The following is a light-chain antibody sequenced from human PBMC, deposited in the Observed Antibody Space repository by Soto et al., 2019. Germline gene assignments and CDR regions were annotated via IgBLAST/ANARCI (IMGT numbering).Light chain of an antibody. Sequence: QTVFTQPASVSGSPGQTITISCTGTSSDVGGYNYVSWYQQHPGKAPKLMIYEVSNRPSGVSNRFSVSKSSNTASLTISGLQAEDEADYYCSSYTSSSTLVFGTGTKVPS. V-gene: IGLV2-14*01. CDR1: SSDVGGYNY. J-gene: IGLJ1*01. CDR3: SSYTSSSTLV. CDR2: EVS.